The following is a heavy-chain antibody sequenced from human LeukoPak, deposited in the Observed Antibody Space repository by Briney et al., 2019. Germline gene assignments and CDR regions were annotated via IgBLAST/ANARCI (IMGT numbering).Heavy chain of an antibody. CDR1: GYTFTNYT. J-gene: IGHJ5*02. V-gene: IGHV7-4-1*02. Sequence: ASVKVSCKASGYTFTNYTINWVRQAPGQGLEWMGWINTNTGNPTYAQGFTGRFVFSLDTSVSTAYLQISSLKAEDTAVYYCARMIAEVGATYNWFDPWGQGTLVTVSS. CDR2: INTNTGNP. D-gene: IGHD1-26*01. CDR3: ARMIAEVGATYNWFDP.